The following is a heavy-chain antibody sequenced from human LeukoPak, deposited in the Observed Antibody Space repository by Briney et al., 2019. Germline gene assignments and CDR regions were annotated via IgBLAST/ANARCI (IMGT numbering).Heavy chain of an antibody. V-gene: IGHV4-61*02. D-gene: IGHD3-22*01. CDR3: ARGPGYYYDSSGYQNPSYYFDY. CDR1: GGSISSGSYY. Sequence: SETLSLTCTVSGGSISSGSYYWSWIRQPAGKGLEWIGRNYTSGSTNYHPSLKSRVTISVDTSKNQFSLKLSSVTAADTAVYYCARGPGYYYDSSGYQNPSYYFDYWGQGTLVTVSS. CDR2: NYTSGST. J-gene: IGHJ4*02.